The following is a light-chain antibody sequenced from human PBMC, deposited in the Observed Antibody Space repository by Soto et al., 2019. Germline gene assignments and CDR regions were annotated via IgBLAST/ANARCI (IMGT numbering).Light chain of an antibody. CDR1: QGINNH. V-gene: IGKV1-17*03. CDR2: ATS. J-gene: IGKJ5*01. Sequence: DIQMTQSPSAMSASVGDRVTITCRASQGINNHLVWYQQKTGKVPKRLLYATSRLESGVTSRFSGSGSGTEFTLTIRRLKTEDFATYYCIQHNSYPITLGKGTRREI. CDR3: IQHNSYPIT.